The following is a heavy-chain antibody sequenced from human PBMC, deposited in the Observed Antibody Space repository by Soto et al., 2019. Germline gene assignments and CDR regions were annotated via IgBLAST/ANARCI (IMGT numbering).Heavy chain of an antibody. V-gene: IGHV4-34*01. D-gene: IGHD3-16*01. CDR3: ARGSGRGNDWGTYFDYGIDV. CDR2: INHSGST. CDR1: VVSFSGYH. J-gene: IGHJ6*02. Sequence: KPSETLSLTCAVYVVSFSGYHWSWIRQPPGKGLEWIGEINHSGSTSYNPSLKSRVNISVDTSKNQFSLKVTSVTAADTAAYYCARGSGRGNDWGTYFDYGIDVWAPGTTVTGSS.